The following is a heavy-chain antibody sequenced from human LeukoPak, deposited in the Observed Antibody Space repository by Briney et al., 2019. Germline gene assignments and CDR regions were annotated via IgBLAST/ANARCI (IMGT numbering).Heavy chain of an antibody. J-gene: IGHJ3*02. CDR1: GGSISSGGYY. CDR2: IYHSGST. CDR3: ARDRFDDYGEEEDAFDI. V-gene: IGHV4-30-2*01. Sequence: SETLSLTCTVSGGSISSGGYYWSWIRQPPGKGLEWIGYIYHSGSTYYNPSLKSRVTISVDRSKNQFSLKLSSVTAADTAVYYCARDRFDDYGEEEDAFDIWGQGTMVTVSS. D-gene: IGHD4-17*01.